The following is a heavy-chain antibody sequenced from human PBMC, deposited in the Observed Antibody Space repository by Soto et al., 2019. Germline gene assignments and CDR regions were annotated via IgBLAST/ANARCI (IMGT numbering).Heavy chain of an antibody. CDR2: ISGSGGST. CDR1: GFTFSSYA. D-gene: IGHD1-26*01. Sequence: EVQLLESGGGLVQPGGSLRLSCAASGFTFSSYAMRWVRQAPVKGLEWVSAISGSGGSTYYADSVKGRFTISRDNSKHTLYLQMNSLRAEDTAVYYCARRDSGSDYDYWGQGTLVTVSS. V-gene: IGHV3-23*01. J-gene: IGHJ4*02. CDR3: ARRDSGSDYDY.